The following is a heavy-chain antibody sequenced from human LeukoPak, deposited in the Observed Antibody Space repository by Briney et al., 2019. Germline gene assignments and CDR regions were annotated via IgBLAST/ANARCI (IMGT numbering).Heavy chain of an antibody. CDR2: IYYSGST. CDR1: GGSISSYY. Sequence: SETLSLTCTVSGGSISSYYWSWIRQPPGKELEWIGYIYYSGSTNYNPSLKSRVTISVDTSKNQFSLKLSSVTAADTAVYYCARVSRDSSREYYFDYWGQGTLVTVSS. J-gene: IGHJ4*02. V-gene: IGHV4-59*01. D-gene: IGHD6-13*01. CDR3: ARVSRDSSREYYFDY.